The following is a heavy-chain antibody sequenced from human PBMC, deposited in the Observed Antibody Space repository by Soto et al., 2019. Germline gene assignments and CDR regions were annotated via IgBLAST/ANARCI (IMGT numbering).Heavy chain of an antibody. CDR3: ASGNLAVVPVASWVYYMDV. CDR2: SNAGNGNT. Sequence: QVQLVQAGAEVEKPGASVKVSCKASGYTFTNYAVHWVRQSPGQRLEWMGGSNAGNGNTRFSQNLQGTVTITRDTSARTVYMELSSLRYEDTAVYYGASGNLAVVPVASWVYYMDVWGKGTTVTVSS. CDR1: GYTFTNYA. V-gene: IGHV1-3*01. D-gene: IGHD2-2*01. J-gene: IGHJ6*03.